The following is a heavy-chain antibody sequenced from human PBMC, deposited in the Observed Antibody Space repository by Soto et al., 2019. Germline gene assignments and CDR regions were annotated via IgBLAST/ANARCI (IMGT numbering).Heavy chain of an antibody. CDR3: ARSETAVGGMDV. CDR2: IIPILGIA. Sequence: QVQLVQSGAEVKKPGSSVKVSCKASGGTFSSYTISWVRQAPGQGLDWMGRIIPILGIANYAQKFQGRVTIPADKSTSTAYMELSSLRSEDTAVYYCARSETAVGGMDVWGKGTTVTVSS. D-gene: IGHD6-19*01. J-gene: IGHJ6*03. CDR1: GGTFSSYT. V-gene: IGHV1-69*02.